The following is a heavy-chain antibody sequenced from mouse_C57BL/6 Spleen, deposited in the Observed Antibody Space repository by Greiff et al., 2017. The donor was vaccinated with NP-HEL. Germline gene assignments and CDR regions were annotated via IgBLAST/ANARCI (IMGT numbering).Heavy chain of an antibody. J-gene: IGHJ4*01. CDR2: IYPGSGST. CDR1: GYTFTSYW. V-gene: IGHV1-55*01. Sequence: QVQLQQPGAELVKPGASVKMSCKASGYTFTSYWITWVKQRPGQGLEWIGDIYPGSGSTNYNEKFKSKATLTVDTSSSTADMQLSSLTSEDSAVYYCARADWDENYYAMDYWGQGTSVTVSS. CDR3: ARADWDENYYAMDY. D-gene: IGHD4-1*01.